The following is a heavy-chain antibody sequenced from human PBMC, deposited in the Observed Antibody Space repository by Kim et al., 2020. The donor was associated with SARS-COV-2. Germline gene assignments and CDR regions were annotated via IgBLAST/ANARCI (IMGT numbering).Heavy chain of an antibody. CDR3: AKEQYYDILTGYYGYYYYGMDV. Sequence: GGSLRLSCAASGFTFSSYAMSWVRQAPGKGLEWVSVIYSGGSSTYYADSVKGRFTISRDNSKNTLYLQMNSLRAEDTAVYYCAKEQYYDILTGYYGYYYYGMDVWGQGTTVTVSS. V-gene: IGHV3-23*03. J-gene: IGHJ6*02. CDR2: IYSGGSST. CDR1: GFTFSSYA. D-gene: IGHD3-9*01.